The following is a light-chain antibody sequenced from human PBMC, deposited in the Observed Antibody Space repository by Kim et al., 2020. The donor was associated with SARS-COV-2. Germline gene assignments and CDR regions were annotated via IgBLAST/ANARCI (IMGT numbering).Light chain of an antibody. CDR3: NSRDSSGNLV. CDR1: SLRSYY. J-gene: IGLJ3*02. CDR2: GKN. Sequence: VAVGQKATSTCQGDSLRSYYASWYQKKPGQAPLLVIYGKNNRPSGIPDRFSGSSSGNTASLTITGAQAEDEADYYCNSRDSSGNLVFGGGTQLTVL. V-gene: IGLV3-19*01.